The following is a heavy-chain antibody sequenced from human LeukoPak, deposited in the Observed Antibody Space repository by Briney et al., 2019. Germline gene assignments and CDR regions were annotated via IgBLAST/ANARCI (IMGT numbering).Heavy chain of an antibody. J-gene: IGHJ5*02. D-gene: IGHD2-15*01. CDR1: GGSFSGYY. Sequence: PSETLSLTCAVYGGSFSGYYWSWIRQPRGKGLEWIGEINHSGSTNYNLSLKSRVTISVDTSKNQFSLKLSSVTAADTAVYYCARGGAPRILNCSGGSCYGRRYNWFDPWGQGTLVTVSS. CDR2: INHSGST. CDR3: ARGGAPRILNCSGGSCYGRRYNWFDP. V-gene: IGHV4-34*01.